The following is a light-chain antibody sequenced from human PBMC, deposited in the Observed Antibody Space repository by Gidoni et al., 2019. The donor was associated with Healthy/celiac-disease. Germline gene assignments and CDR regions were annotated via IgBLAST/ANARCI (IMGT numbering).Light chain of an antibody. V-gene: IGKV1-39*01. CDR2: AAS. J-gene: IGKJ4*01. CDR1: QSISSY. CDR3: QQSYSTPFT. Sequence: DIQMTQSPYSLSASVGDRVCITCRASQSISSYLNWYQQKPGKAPKLLIYAASSLQSGVPSRFSGIGSGTDFTLTISSLQPEDFATYYCQQSYSTPFTFGGGTKVEIK.